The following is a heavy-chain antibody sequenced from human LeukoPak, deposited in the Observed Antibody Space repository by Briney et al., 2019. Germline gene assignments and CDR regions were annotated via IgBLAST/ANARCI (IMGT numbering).Heavy chain of an antibody. Sequence: ASVTVSCTASGYTFTIYAMHWVRQAPGQRLEWMGWINAGNGNTKYSQKFQGRVTITRDTSASTAYMELSSLRSEDTAVYYCARVRWELLNGLYYWGQGTLVTVSS. CDR1: GYTFTIYA. V-gene: IGHV1-3*01. D-gene: IGHD1-26*01. CDR2: INAGNGNT. CDR3: ARVRWELLNGLYY. J-gene: IGHJ4*02.